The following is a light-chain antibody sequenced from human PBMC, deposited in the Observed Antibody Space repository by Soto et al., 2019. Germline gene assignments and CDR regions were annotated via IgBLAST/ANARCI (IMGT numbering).Light chain of an antibody. V-gene: IGLV1-44*01. Sequence: QSVLTQPPSASATPGQTVTISCSGRYSNIGGNFVSWYQRLPGTAPQLLIYSINQRPSGVPDRFSGSKSGTSASLTISGLQSEDEADDFCSSWDDSLYGPVFGGGTKLTVL. CDR1: YSNIGGNF. CDR3: SSWDDSLYGPV. J-gene: IGLJ3*02. CDR2: SIN.